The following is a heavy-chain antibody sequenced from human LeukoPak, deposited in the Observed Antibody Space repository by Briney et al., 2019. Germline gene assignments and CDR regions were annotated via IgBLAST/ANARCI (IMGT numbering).Heavy chain of an antibody. V-gene: IGHV4-59*12. CDR2: IYYSGST. CDR1: GVSISSYY. D-gene: IGHD3-22*01. CDR3: ARDLVTMIEGTDYYYGMDV. J-gene: IGHJ6*02. Sequence: PSETLSLTCTVSGVSISSYYWSWIRQPPGKGLEWIGYIYYSGSTNYNPSLKSRVTISVDTSKNQFSLKLSSVTAADTAVYYCARDLVTMIEGTDYYYGMDVWGQGTTVIVSS.